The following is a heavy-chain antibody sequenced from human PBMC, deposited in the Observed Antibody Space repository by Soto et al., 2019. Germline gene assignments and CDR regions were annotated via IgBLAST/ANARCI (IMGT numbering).Heavy chain of an antibody. D-gene: IGHD1-1*01. V-gene: IGHV3-23*01. Sequence: EVQLLESGGGLVQPGGSLRLSCAASGFTFSSYAMIWVRQAPGKGLEWVSVISGSGGSTYYADAVKGRFTISRDNSKNTLYLQMNSLRAEDTAVYYCAKGERKINWFDPWGQGTLVTVSS. CDR3: AKGERKINWFDP. CDR1: GFTFSSYA. J-gene: IGHJ5*02. CDR2: ISGSGGST.